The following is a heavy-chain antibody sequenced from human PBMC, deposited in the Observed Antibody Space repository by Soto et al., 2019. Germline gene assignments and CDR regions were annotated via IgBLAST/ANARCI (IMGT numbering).Heavy chain of an antibody. CDR3: ARRCRSTRCLDL. D-gene: IGHD2-2*01. Sequence: QVQLVQSGAEVKKPGTSVKVSCKASGYTFTSYGICWVRQAPGQGLEWMGWISGYNGNTNYAQNLQGRVTMTTDTSTSTVYMELRSLRSDDTAVYYCARRCRSTRCLDLWGRGTLVIVSS. CDR2: ISGYNGNT. V-gene: IGHV1-18*01. CDR1: GYTFTSYG. J-gene: IGHJ2*01.